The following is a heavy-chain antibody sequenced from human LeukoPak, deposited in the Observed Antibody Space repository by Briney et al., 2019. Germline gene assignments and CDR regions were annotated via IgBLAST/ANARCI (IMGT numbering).Heavy chain of an antibody. J-gene: IGHJ4*02. D-gene: IGHD1-26*01. Sequence: SETLSLTCTVSGGSISSYYWSWIRQPPGKGLEWTGYIHYSGSTNYNPSLKSRVTISVDTSKNQFSLKLSSVTAADTAVYYCARLSQGVVGATMDYWGQGTLVTVSS. CDR1: GGSISSYY. CDR2: IHYSGST. CDR3: ARLSQGVVGATMDY. V-gene: IGHV4-59*08.